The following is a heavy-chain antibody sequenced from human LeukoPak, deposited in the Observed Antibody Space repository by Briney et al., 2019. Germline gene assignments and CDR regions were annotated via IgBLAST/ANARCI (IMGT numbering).Heavy chain of an antibody. CDR1: GLRISDYY. Sequence: GGSLRLSCEASGLRISDYYMSWVRQPPGKGLEWVANINQDGSEIYYVDSVKGRFTVSTDNAKNSLYLQMTSLRAEDTAVYYCASSWGSAIDFWGQGTLVTVSS. J-gene: IGHJ4*02. CDR3: ASSWGSAIDF. CDR2: INQDGSEI. V-gene: IGHV3-7*01. D-gene: IGHD3-16*01.